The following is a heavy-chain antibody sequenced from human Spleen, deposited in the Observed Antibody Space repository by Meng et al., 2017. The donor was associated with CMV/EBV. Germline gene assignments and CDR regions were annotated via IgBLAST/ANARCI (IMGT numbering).Heavy chain of an antibody. CDR1: GGSISSSNW. CDR2: IYHSGST. D-gene: IGHD3-9*01. J-gene: IGHJ6*02. Sequence: GSLRLSCAVSGGSISSSNWWSWVRQPPGKGLEWIGEIYHSGSTNYNPSLKSRVTISVDKSKNQFSLKLSSVTAADTAVYYCARDSRNYDILTGYYSYYYGMDVWGQGTTVTVSS. V-gene: IGHV4-4*02. CDR3: ARDSRNYDILTGYYSYYYGMDV.